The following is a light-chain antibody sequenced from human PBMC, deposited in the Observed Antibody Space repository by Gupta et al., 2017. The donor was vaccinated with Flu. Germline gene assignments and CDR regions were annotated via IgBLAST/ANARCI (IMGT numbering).Light chain of an antibody. Sequence: GERVSITCRANQRMSKYLDWYQQKPGKAPTLLIYAASRVKSGVPTRFSGSGSGTDFTLTISERQPEDFANYYCQQKDIPPWTFGQGTKVEIK. CDR1: QRMSKY. CDR2: AAS. V-gene: IGKV1-39*01. J-gene: IGKJ1*01. CDR3: QQKDIPPWT.